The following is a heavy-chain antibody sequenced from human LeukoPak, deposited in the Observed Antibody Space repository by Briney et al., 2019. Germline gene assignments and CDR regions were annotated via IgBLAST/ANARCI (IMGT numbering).Heavy chain of an antibody. CDR1: GIIANNND. Sequence: GGSLRLSCAASGIIANNNDMSWVRQAPGKGLEWVSIVYSGGTTYYADSVKGRLTISRDNSINTVYLQMNSLRAEDTALYYCARDDSNHYYDYWGQGTLVTVSS. CDR2: VYSGGTT. CDR3: ARDDSNHYYDY. J-gene: IGHJ4*02. D-gene: IGHD2-15*01. V-gene: IGHV3-66*01.